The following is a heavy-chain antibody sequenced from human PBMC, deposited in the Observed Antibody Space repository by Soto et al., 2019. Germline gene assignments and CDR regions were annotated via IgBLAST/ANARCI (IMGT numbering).Heavy chain of an antibody. J-gene: IGHJ6*02. CDR2: ISASSDAA. Sequence: EVQSLESGGGLVQPGGSLRLSCAASGFPFSTSAMNWVRQAPGKGLEWVSIISASSDAAYYAESVKGRFASSRDNSKNPLYLQMNSLRAEDTAVYYCAKYSGSYPVYNGLSLWGQGTTVTVS. V-gene: IGHV3-23*01. CDR3: AKYSGSYPVYNGLSL. CDR1: GFPFSTSA. D-gene: IGHD1-26*01.